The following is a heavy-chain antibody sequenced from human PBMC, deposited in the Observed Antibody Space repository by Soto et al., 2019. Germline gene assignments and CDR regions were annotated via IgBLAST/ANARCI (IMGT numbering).Heavy chain of an antibody. D-gene: IGHD6-6*01. CDR1: GFTFSSYS. J-gene: IGHJ4*02. Sequence: PGWSLRLSCAASGFTFSSYSMNWVRQAPGKGLEWVSSISSSSSYIYYADSVKGRFTISRDNAKNSLYLQMNSLRAEDTAVYYCARDGERGSSSIYFDYWGQGTLVTVSS. CDR2: ISSSSSYI. V-gene: IGHV3-21*01. CDR3: ARDGERGSSSIYFDY.